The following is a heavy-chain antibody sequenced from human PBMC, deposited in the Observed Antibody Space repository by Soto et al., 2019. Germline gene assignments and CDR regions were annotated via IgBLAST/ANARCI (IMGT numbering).Heavy chain of an antibody. CDR1: GDTFISYA. D-gene: IGHD6-19*01. CDR3: ARGIRYSSGWDFDY. CDR2: IIPMFGTP. J-gene: IGHJ4*02. Sequence: QVQLVQSGAEVKKPGSWGRVSCKASGDTFISYAFSWGRQAPGQGLEWMGAIIPMFGTPNYAQKFQDRVTIAADRSTSTAYMDLRSLRSEDTAVYYCARGIRYSSGWDFDYWGQGTLVTVSS. V-gene: IGHV1-69*06.